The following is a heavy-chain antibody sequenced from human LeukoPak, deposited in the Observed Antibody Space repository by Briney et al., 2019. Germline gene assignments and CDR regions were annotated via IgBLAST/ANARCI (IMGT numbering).Heavy chain of an antibody. CDR2: IKSKTEGGTT. J-gene: IGHJ4*02. CDR3: TTADYGDYDLLDY. V-gene: IGHV3-15*01. CDR1: GFTFSNAW. Sequence: GGSLRLSCAASGFTFSNAWMTWVRQAPGKGLEWVGRIKSKTEGGTTDYAAPVKGRFTISRDDSKNTLYLQMNSLKTEDTAVYYCTTADYGDYDLLDYWGQGTLVTVSS. D-gene: IGHD4-17*01.